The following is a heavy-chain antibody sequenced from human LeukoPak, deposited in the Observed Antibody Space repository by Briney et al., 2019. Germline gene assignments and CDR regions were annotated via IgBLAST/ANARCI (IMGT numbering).Heavy chain of an antibody. CDR1: GDSSSSYY. J-gene: IGHJ4*02. CDR2: IHGSGYT. V-gene: IGHV4-4*07. Sequence: PSETLSLTCSVSGDSSSSYYWSWIRQAAGKGLEWIGRIHGSGYTTYNPSLESRVSMSVDTSRNQLSLNLSSVTAADTAVYYCARGSRGSTSFSYWGQGTLVTVSS. D-gene: IGHD2-2*01. CDR3: ARGSRGSTSFSY.